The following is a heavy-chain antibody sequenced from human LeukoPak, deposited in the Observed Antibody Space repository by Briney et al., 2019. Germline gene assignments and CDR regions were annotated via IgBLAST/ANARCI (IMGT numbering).Heavy chain of an antibody. CDR1: GFXFSYYW. J-gene: IGHJ2*01. CDR3: VSSGSYDYYFDL. Sequence: GGSLRLSCAASGFXFSYYWIHWVRQAPGKGLVWVSRIKTDGISTSYADSVKGRFTISRDNAKNTLYLQMNSLRAEDTAVYYCVSSGSYDYYFDLWGRGTLVTVSS. V-gene: IGHV3-74*01. D-gene: IGHD1-26*01. CDR2: IKTDGIST.